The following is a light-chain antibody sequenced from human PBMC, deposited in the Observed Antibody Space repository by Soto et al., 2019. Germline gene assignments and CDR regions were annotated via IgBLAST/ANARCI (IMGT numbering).Light chain of an antibody. CDR3: HQYGGSPLT. CDR1: QSVNSNY. CDR2: GAS. Sequence: EIVLTQSPGTLSLTTGERATLSCRATQSVNSNYLAWYQQKLGQAPRLLIYGASSRPTGIPDRFSGSGSGTDFTLTISRLEPEDFAVYYCHQYGGSPLTFGGGTKVEI. J-gene: IGKJ4*01. V-gene: IGKV3-20*01.